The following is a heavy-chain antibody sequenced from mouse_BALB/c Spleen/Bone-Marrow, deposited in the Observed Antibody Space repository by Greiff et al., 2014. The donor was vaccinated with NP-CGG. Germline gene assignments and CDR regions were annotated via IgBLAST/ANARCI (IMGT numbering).Heavy chain of an antibody. CDR2: IHPNSGNT. V-gene: IGHV1S130*01. CDR3: AREKIYGNYLWYFDV. Sequence: QVQLQQSGSVLVRPGASVKLSCKASGYTFTSSWMHWAKQRPGQGLEWIGEIHPNSGNTNYNEKFKGKVTLTVDTSSSTAYVDLSSLTSEDSAVYYCAREKIYGNYLWYFDVWGAGTTVTVTS. D-gene: IGHD2-1*01. CDR1: GYTFTSSW. J-gene: IGHJ1*01.